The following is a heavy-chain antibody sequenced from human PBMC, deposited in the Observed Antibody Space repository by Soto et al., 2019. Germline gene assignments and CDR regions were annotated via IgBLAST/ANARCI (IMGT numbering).Heavy chain of an antibody. D-gene: IGHD4-17*01. V-gene: IGHV1-18*01. CDR3: ARAKGLVTVTTSWFDP. Sequence: ASVKVSCKASGYTFTSYGISWVRQAPGQGLEWMGWISAYNGNTNYAQKLQGRVTMTTDTSTSTAYMELRSLRSDDTAVYYCARAKGLVTVTTSWFDPWGQGTLVTVSS. CDR2: ISAYNGNT. CDR1: GYTFTSYG. J-gene: IGHJ5*02.